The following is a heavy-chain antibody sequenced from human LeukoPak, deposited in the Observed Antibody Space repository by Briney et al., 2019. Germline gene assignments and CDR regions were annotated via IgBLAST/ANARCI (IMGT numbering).Heavy chain of an antibody. D-gene: IGHD6-19*01. J-gene: IGHJ4*02. CDR2: ISSSSSTI. CDR3: ARARQSVAGFNFDY. Sequence: GSLRLSRAATGFRFSSYEMHWVRQAPGKGQEWVSYISSSSSTIYYADSVKGRFTISRDNAKNSLYLQMNGLRAEDTAVYYCARARQSVAGFNFDYWGQGTLVTVSS. V-gene: IGHV3-48*01. CDR1: GFRFSSYE.